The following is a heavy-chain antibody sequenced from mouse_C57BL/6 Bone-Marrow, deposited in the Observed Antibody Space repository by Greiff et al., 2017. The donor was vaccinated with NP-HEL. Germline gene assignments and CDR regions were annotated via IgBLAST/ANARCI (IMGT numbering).Heavy chain of an antibody. J-gene: IGHJ4*01. Sequence: EVKLQESGTVLARPGASVKMSCKTSGYTFTSYWMHWVKQRPGQGLEWIGAIYPGNSDTSYNQKFKGKAKLTAVTSASTAYMELSSLTNEDSAVYYCTRGELTGPHYYAMDYWGQGTSVTVSS. CDR2: IYPGNSDT. D-gene: IGHD4-1*01. CDR3: TRGELTGPHYYAMDY. CDR1: GYTFTSYW. V-gene: IGHV1-5*01.